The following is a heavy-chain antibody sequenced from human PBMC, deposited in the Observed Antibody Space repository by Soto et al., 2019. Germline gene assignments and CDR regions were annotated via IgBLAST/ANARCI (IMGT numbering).Heavy chain of an antibody. CDR1: GGSISSSSYY. CDR3: ASYYSSSWFEYFQH. D-gene: IGHD6-13*01. CDR2: IYYSGST. Sequence: PSETLSLTCTVSGGSISSSSYYWGWIHQPPGKGLEWIGSIYYSGSTYYNPSLKSRVTISVDTSKNQFSLKLSSVTAADTAVYYCASYYSSSWFEYFQHWGQGTLVTVSS. V-gene: IGHV4-39*01. J-gene: IGHJ1*01.